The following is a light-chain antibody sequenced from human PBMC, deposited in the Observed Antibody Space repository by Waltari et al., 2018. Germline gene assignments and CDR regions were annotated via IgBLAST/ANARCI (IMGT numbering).Light chain of an antibody. V-gene: IGKV2-28*01. Sequence: DIVMTQSSLYLPVTPGEPASIHSRSRQSLLYSNGYTYLDWYLQKPGQSPQLLIYLVSNRASGVPDRFSGSGAGTDFTLKISRVEAEDVGVYYCMQALEAPRTFGQGTKLESK. CDR2: LVS. J-gene: IGKJ2*01. CDR3: MQALEAPRT. CDR1: QSLLYSNGYTY.